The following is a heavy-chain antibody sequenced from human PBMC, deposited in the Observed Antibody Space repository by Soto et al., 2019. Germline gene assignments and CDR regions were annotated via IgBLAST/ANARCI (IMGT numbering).Heavy chain of an antibody. J-gene: IGHJ4*02. V-gene: IGHV3-74*01. CDR3: TRDDSGLGIDY. Sequence: GGFLRLSCEASGFNFRDFWMHWVRQPPGKGPEWVSNIPSDGRDVSYADSVRGRFTISRDDARNTLYLQMSDLRVEDTAIYYCTRDDSGLGIDYWGQGXQVTVYS. CDR2: IPSDGRDV. D-gene: IGHD1-26*01. CDR1: GFNFRDFW.